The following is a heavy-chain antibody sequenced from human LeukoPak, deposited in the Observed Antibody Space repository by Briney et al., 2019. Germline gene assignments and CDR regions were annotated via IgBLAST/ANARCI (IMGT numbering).Heavy chain of an antibody. D-gene: IGHD6-6*01. J-gene: IGHJ3*02. CDR3: ARTSIAARRANAFDI. CDR1: GGSISSYY. V-gene: IGHV4-59*12. CDR2: IYYRGST. Sequence: PSETLSLTCTVSGGSISSYYWSWIRQPPGKGLEWIGYIYYRGSTNYNPSLKSRVTISIDRSKNQFSLKLSSVTAADTAVYYCARTSIAARRANAFDIWGQGTMVTVSS.